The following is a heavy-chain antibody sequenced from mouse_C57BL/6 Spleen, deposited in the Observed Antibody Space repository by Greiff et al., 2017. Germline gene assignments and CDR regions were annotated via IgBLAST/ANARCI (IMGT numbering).Heavy chain of an antibody. D-gene: IGHD1-1*01. J-gene: IGHJ1*03. CDR3: ARGDYGSREYFDV. CDR2: IDPSDSYT. CDR1: GYTFTSYW. Sequence: QVQLQQPGAELVRPGTSVKLSCKASGYTFTSYWMHWVKQRPGQGLEWIGVIDPSDSYTNYNQKFKGKATLTVDTSSSTAYMQLSSLTSEDSAVYYCARGDYGSREYFDVWGTGTTVTVSS. V-gene: IGHV1-59*01.